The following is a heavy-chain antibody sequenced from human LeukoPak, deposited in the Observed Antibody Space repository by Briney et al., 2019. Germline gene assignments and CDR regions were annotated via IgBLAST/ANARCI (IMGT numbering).Heavy chain of an antibody. Sequence: SQTLSLTCAVSGGSISSGGYSWSWIQQPPGKGLEWIGYIYHSGSTYYNPSLKSRVTISVDRSKNQFSLKLSSVTAADTAVYYCARQAAVASTIAFDIWGQGTMVTVSS. J-gene: IGHJ3*02. CDR3: ARQAAVASTIAFDI. CDR1: GGSISSGGYS. V-gene: IGHV4-30-2*01. D-gene: IGHD6-19*01. CDR2: IYHSGST.